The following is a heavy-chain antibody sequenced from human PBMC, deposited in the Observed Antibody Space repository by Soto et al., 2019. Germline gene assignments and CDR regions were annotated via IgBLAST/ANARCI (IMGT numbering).Heavy chain of an antibody. V-gene: IGHV6-1*01. J-gene: IGHJ5*01. CDR1: GDSVSSNSAV. Sequence: QVQLQQSGPGLVKPSQTLSLTCAISGDSVSSNSAVWNWIRQSPSRGLEWLGRTYYRSKWYTDYAVSVKSRITLNPDISNSQVSLHLNSVAPVDTAVYYCVSLTGNSCLDSWGQGTLVTVSS. D-gene: IGHD7-27*01. CDR3: VSLTGNSCLDS. CDR2: TYYRSKWYT.